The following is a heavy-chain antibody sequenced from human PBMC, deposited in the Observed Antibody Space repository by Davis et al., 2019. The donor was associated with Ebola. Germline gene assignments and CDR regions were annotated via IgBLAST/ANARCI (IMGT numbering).Heavy chain of an antibody. D-gene: IGHD3-22*01. J-gene: IGHJ4*02. Sequence: PSETLSLTCTVSGGSISSYYWSWIRQPAGKGLEWIGRIYTSGSTNYNPSLKSRVTMSVDTSKNQFSLKLSSVTAADTAVYYCARNTMIVGRDYFDYWGQGTLVTVSS. V-gene: IGHV4-4*07. CDR3: ARNTMIVGRDYFDY. CDR1: GGSISSYY. CDR2: IYTSGST.